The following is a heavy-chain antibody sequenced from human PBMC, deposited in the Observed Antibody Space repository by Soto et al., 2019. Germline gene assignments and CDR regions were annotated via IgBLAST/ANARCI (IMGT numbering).Heavy chain of an antibody. CDR2: ISGSGGST. V-gene: IGHV3-23*01. CDR1: GFTFSSYA. Sequence: GGSLRLSCAASGFTFSSYAMSWVRQAPGKGLEWVSAISGSGGSTYYADSVKGRFTISRDNSKNTLYLQMNSLRAEDTAVYYCAKDRAGYCSGGSCYSIWFDPWGQGTLVTVSS. CDR3: AKDRAGYCSGGSCYSIWFDP. J-gene: IGHJ5*02. D-gene: IGHD2-15*01.